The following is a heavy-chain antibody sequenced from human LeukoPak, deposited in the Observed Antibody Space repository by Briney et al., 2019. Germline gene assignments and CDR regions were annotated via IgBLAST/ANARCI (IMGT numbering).Heavy chain of an antibody. D-gene: IGHD3/OR15-3a*01. J-gene: IGHJ4*02. V-gene: IGHV1-69*05. CDR3: ARAIGHGDWSVEGY. CDR1: GGTFSSYA. Sequence: ASVKVSCKASGGTFSSYAISWVRQAPGQGLEWMGGVIPIFGTANYAQRFQGRVTITTDESTSTAYMELSSLRSEDTAVYYCARAIGHGDWSVEGYWGQGTLVTDSS. CDR2: VIPIFGTA.